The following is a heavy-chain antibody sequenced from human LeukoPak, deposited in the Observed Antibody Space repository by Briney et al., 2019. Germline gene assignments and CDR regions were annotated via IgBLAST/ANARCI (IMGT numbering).Heavy chain of an antibody. V-gene: IGHV4-39*01. CDR2: IYYSGST. Sequence: SETLSLTCTVSGGSISSSSYYWGWIRQPPGKGLEWIGSIYYSGSTYYNPSLKSRVTISVDTSKNQFSLKLSSVTAADTAVYYCARQEEGNFDYSRQGTLVTVSS. J-gene: IGHJ4*02. CDR3: ARQEEGNFDY. CDR1: GGSISSSSYY.